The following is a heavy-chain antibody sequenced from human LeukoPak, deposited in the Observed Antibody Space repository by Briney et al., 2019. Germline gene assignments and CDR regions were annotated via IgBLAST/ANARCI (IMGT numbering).Heavy chain of an antibody. V-gene: IGHV4-34*01. CDR2: INHSGST. Sequence: SETLSLTCAVYGGSFSGYYWSWIRQPPGRGLEWIGEINHSGSTHYSLSLMSRVTISLQTSKKQFSLELTSVTAADTAVYYCARAYNSSASFDFWGQGTQVTVSS. J-gene: IGHJ4*02. CDR1: GGSFSGYY. CDR3: ARAYNSSASFDF. D-gene: IGHD3-10*01.